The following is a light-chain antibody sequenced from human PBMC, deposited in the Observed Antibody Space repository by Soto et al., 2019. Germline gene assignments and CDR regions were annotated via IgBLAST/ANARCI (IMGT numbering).Light chain of an antibody. CDR3: QAWDTSFVYV. Sequence: SYELTQPPSVSVSPGQTASLTCSGDNLGDRYTSWYQQKPGQSPVLVIYQNNKRPSGIPERFSGSNSGNTATLTIFGTQAMDEADYYWQAWDTSFVYVFGTGTKLTVL. J-gene: IGLJ1*01. CDR1: NLGDRY. CDR2: QNN. V-gene: IGLV3-1*01.